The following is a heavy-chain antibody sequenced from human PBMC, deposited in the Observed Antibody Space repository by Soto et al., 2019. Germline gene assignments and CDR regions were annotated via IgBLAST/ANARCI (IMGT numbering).Heavy chain of an antibody. CDR3: ARHNYGSGSTYLDY. V-gene: IGHV4-59*08. J-gene: IGHJ4*02. Sequence: PSETLSITCTVSGGSISSYYWSWIRQPPGKGLEWIGYIYYSGSTNYNPSLKSRVTISVDTSKNQFSLKLNSMTAADTAVYYCARHNYGSGSTYLDYWGQGTLVTVSS. CDR1: GGSISSYY. D-gene: IGHD3-10*01. CDR2: IYYSGST.